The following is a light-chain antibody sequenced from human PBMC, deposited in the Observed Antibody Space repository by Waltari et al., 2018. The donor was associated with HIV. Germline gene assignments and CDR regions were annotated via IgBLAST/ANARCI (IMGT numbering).Light chain of an antibody. CDR1: QSVGSN. J-gene: IGKJ4*01. V-gene: IGKV3-15*01. CDR2: GAS. CDR3: HQYNNWPPVT. Sequence: VSPGERATLSCRASQSVGSNLAWYQQKPGQAPRLLIYGASTRATGVPARFTGSGSGTEFTLTISSLQSEDFAVYYCHQYNNWPPVTFGGGTKVEIK.